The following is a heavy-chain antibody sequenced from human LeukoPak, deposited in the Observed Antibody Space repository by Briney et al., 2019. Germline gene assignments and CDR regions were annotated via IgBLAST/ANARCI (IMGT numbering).Heavy chain of an antibody. Sequence: GGSLRLSCAASGFTFSSYAMSWVRQAPGKGLEWVSTIGTSADTYYPDSVKGRFTISRDNSRNTLDLQMNSLRADDTAVYYCVKNVPGRAIDDWGQGTLVTVST. J-gene: IGHJ4*02. CDR3: VKNVPGRAIDD. D-gene: IGHD2-15*01. V-gene: IGHV3-23*01. CDR1: GFTFSSYA. CDR2: IGTSADT.